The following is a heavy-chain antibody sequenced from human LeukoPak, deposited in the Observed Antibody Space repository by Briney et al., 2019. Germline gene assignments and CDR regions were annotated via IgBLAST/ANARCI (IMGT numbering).Heavy chain of an antibody. CDR1: GGSISSYY. D-gene: IGHD3-22*01. CDR2: IYSSGST. V-gene: IGHV4-4*07. J-gene: IGHJ4*02. CDR3: AGNFDKYFDY. Sequence: SETLSLTCTVSGGSISSYYWSWIRQPAGKGLEWIGRIYSSGSTNYNPSLKSRVTMSVDTSTNQFSLRLSSVTAADTAVYYCAGNFDKYFDYWGQGTLVTVSS.